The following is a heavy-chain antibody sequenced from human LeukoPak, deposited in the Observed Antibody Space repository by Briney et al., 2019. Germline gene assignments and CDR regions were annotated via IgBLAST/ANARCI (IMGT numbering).Heavy chain of an antibody. V-gene: IGHV3-9*03. CDR3: AKGPGSGYYLYHFDY. CDR2: ISWNSGSI. Sequence: GGSLRLSCAASGFTFDDYAMHWVRQAPGKGLEWVSGISWNSGSIGYADSVKGRFTISRDNAKNSLYLQMNSLRAEDMALYCCAKGPGSGYYLYHFDYWGQGTLVTVSS. CDR1: GFTFDDYA. J-gene: IGHJ4*02. D-gene: IGHD3-3*01.